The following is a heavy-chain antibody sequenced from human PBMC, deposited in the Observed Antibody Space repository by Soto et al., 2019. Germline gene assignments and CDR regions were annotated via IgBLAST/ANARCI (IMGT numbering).Heavy chain of an antibody. J-gene: IGHJ4*02. D-gene: IGHD2-15*01. V-gene: IGHV3-49*03. CDR1: GFTFGDYA. CDR2: IRSKAYGVTT. CDR3: TRVLRYCSGGSCYAWRYFDY. Sequence: PVGSLRLPFTASGFTFGDYAMSWFRQAPGKGLEWVGFIRSKAYGVTTEYAASVKGSSTISRDDSKSIAYLQMNRLKTVDTAVYYCTRVLRYCSGGSCYAWRYFDYWGQGTLVTVSS.